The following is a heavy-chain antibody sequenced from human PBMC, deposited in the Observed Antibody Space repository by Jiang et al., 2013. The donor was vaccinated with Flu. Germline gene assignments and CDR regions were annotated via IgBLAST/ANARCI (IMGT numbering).Heavy chain of an antibody. CDR1: GGTSAAML. CDR2: SSLSLVQ. V-gene: IGHV1-69*01. J-gene: IGHJ3*02. Sequence: KKPGSSVKVSCKASGGTSAAMLSAGCDRPLDKGLSGWEGSSLSLVQQTTHRSSRGRVTITADESTSTAYMELSSLRSEDTAVYYCALRDIANRWSSVAFDIWGQGTMVTVSS. CDR3: ALRDIANRWSSVAFDI. D-gene: IGHD2-15*01.